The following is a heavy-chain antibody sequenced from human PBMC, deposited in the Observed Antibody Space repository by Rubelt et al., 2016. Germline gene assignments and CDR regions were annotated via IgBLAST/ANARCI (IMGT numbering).Heavy chain of an antibody. CDR3: ARDGRDPSAYQHYSYYGMDV. J-gene: IGHJ6*02. CDR1: GGSFSGYY. Sequence: QVQLQQWGAGLLKPSETLSLTCAVYGGSFSGYYWSWIRQPPGKGLEWIGEINHSGSTNYNPSLKSRVTISVDTSKNQFSLKLSLGTAADAAVYYWARDGRDPSAYQHYSYYGMDVWGQGTTVTVSS. CDR2: INHSGST. D-gene: IGHD3-22*01. V-gene: IGHV4-34*01.